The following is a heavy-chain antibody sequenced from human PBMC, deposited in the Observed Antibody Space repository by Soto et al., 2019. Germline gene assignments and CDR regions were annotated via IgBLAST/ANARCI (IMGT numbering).Heavy chain of an antibody. Sequence: QVQLQESGPGLVKPSQTLSLTCTVSGGSISSGDYYWSWIRQPPGKGLEWIGYIYYSGSTYYNPSLKSRVTISVDTSKNQCSLKLSSVTAADTAVYYCARAADGYDKVWYFDLWGRCTLVTVSS. V-gene: IGHV4-30-4*01. CDR3: ARAADGYDKVWYFDL. J-gene: IGHJ2*01. CDR1: GGSISSGDYY. CDR2: IYYSGST. D-gene: IGHD5-12*01.